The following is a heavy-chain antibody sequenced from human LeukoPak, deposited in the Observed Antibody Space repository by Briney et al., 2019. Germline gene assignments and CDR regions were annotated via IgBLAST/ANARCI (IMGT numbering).Heavy chain of an antibody. CDR3: ARRAVYYYYGMDV. J-gene: IGHJ6*02. D-gene: IGHD6-25*01. Sequence: ASVKVSCKASGYTFTGYYMHWVRQAPGQGLEWMGWINPNSGGTNYAQKFQGRVTMTRDTSISTAYMEVSRLKSDDTAVYYCARRAVYYYYGMDVWGQGSTVTVS. V-gene: IGHV1-2*02. CDR2: INPNSGGT. CDR1: GYTFTGYY.